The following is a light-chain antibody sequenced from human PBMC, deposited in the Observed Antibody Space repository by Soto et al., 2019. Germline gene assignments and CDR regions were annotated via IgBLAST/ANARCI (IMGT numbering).Light chain of an antibody. CDR3: QQRSNWPGT. CDR2: DAS. J-gene: IGKJ1*01. Sequence: EIVLTQSPATLSLSPGERATLSCRASQSVSSYLAWYQQKPGQAPRLLIYDASNRATGIPARFSGSGSGTEFPLTISSLEPEDFAVYYCQQRSNWPGTFGQGTKVEIK. V-gene: IGKV3-11*01. CDR1: QSVSSY.